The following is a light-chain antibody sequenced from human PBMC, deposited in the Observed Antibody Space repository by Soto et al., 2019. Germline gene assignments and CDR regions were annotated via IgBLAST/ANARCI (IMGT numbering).Light chain of an antibody. Sequence: IQMTQSPSSLPASVGDRVTITCRASQRITTYLNWYQQKPGEAPKLLISTSGTLQRGVPSRFSGSGSGTDFTLNITALRPEDFATYFCQQTYSTPCTFGQGTKLEIK. J-gene: IGKJ2*02. CDR1: QRITTY. V-gene: IGKV1-39*01. CDR2: TSG. CDR3: QQTYSTPCT.